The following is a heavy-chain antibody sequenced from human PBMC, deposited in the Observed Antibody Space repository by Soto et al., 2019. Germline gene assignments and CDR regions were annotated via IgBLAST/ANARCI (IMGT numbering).Heavy chain of an antibody. CDR3: TKANRYCSGANCFTFDY. Sequence: GSLRLSCAASGFTFSSYAMSWVRQAPGKGLEWVSAISGSGGSTYYADSVKGRFTISRDNSKTTLYLQMNSLRAEDTAVYYCTKANRYCSGANCFTFDYWGLGALVTVSS. J-gene: IGHJ4*02. V-gene: IGHV3-23*01. CDR2: ISGSGGST. D-gene: IGHD2-15*01. CDR1: GFTFSSYA.